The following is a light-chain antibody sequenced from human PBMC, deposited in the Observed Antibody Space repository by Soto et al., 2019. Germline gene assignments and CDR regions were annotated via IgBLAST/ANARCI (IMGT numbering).Light chain of an antibody. CDR1: QSVSTN. J-gene: IGKJ1*01. CDR3: QHYNNWPPWT. CDR2: HAS. Sequence: EVVMTQSPATLSVSPGERATLSCRASQSVSTNVAWYQQKPGQAPRLLIYHASTRATGVPARFSGSGSGTDFTLTISSLQSEDFAVYYCQHYNNWPPWTFGQGTKVEIK. V-gene: IGKV3-15*01.